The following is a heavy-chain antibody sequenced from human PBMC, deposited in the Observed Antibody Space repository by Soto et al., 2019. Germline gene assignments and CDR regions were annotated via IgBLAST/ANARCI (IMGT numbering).Heavy chain of an antibody. CDR2: ISGSGGST. CDR3: AKDQGSSWYEIDY. V-gene: IGHV3-23*01. D-gene: IGHD6-13*01. CDR1: GFTFSNYA. J-gene: IGHJ4*02. Sequence: EVQLLESGGGLVQPGGSLRLSCAASGFTFSNYAVTWVRQAPGKGLEWVSTISGSGGSTYYADYVKGRFTISGDNSKNSLYLQMNSRRAEDTAVYYCAKDQGSSWYEIDYWGQGTLVTVSS.